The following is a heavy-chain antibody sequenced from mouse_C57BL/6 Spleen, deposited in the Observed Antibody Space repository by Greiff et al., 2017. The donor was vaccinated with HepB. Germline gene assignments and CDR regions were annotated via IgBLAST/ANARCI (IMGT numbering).Heavy chain of an antibody. Sequence: QVQLQQSGAELVKPGASVKMSCKASGYTFTSYWITWVKQRPGQGLEWIGDIYPGSGSTNYNEKFKSKATLTVDTSSSTAYMQLSSLTSEDSAVYYCARRGPLYDCYYGFAYWGQGTLVTVSA. CDR1: GYTFTSYW. CDR3: ARRGPLYDCYYGFAY. V-gene: IGHV1-55*01. D-gene: IGHD2-3*01. CDR2: IYPGSGST. J-gene: IGHJ3*01.